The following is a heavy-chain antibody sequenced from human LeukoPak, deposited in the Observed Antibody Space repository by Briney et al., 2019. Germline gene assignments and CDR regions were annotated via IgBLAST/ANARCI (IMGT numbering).Heavy chain of an antibody. Sequence: PSETLSLTCTVSDGSTHSGSFYWSWIRQPGGKWLEWIWRIYINGSTNYNPPPKSRLTISVDTSKNQFSLKLSSVTAADTAVYYCAGHVRQQHTFDYWGQGTLVTVSS. CDR3: AGHVRQQHTFDY. V-gene: IGHV4-61*02. J-gene: IGHJ4*02. CDR2: IYINGST. CDR1: DGSTHSGSFY. D-gene: IGHD6-13*01.